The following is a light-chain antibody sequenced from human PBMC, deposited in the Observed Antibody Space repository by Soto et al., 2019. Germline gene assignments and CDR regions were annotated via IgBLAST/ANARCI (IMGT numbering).Light chain of an antibody. CDR1: QSVSNNY. CDR3: QQYGSSPPYT. CDR2: GSS. J-gene: IGKJ2*01. V-gene: IGKV3-20*01. Sequence: EVVLTQSPGTLSLSPGERATLSCRASQSVSNNYFAWYQQKPGQAPRLLIFGSSDRATGIPDRFSGSGSGTDFPLTIIRLEPEDFAVYSCQQYGSSPPYTFGQGTTLEIK.